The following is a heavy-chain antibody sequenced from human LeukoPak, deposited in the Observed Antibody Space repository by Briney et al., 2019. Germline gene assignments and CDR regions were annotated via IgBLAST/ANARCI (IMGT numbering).Heavy chain of an antibody. CDR1: GFTFSNAW. V-gene: IGHV3-15*01. CDR3: TTVSIVVVTLQNY. D-gene: IGHD3-22*01. J-gene: IGHJ4*02. CDR2: IKSKTDGGTT. Sequence: GGSLRLSCAASGFTFSNAWMSWVRQAPGKGLEWVGRIKSKTDGGTTDYAAPVKGRFTISRDDSKNTLYLQMNSLKTEDTAVYYCTTVSIVVVTLQNYWGQGTLVTVSS.